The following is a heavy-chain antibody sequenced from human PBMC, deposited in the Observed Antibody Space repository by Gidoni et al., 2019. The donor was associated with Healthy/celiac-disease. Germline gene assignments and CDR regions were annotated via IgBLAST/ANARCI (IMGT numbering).Heavy chain of an antibody. J-gene: IGHJ6*02. CDR2: ISYDGSNK. V-gene: IGHV3-30-3*01. Sequence: QVQLLESGGGVLQPGRSLTLSCAASGLTFSRFPTPWVRQSPGKGLEWVAVISYDGSNKYYADSVKGRFTISRDNSKNTLYLQMNSLRAEDTAVYYCARDRQDIVVVPAAIFSYYYYGMDVWGQGTTVTVSS. CDR3: ARDRQDIVVVPAAIFSYYYYGMDV. CDR1: GLTFSRFP. D-gene: IGHD2-2*02.